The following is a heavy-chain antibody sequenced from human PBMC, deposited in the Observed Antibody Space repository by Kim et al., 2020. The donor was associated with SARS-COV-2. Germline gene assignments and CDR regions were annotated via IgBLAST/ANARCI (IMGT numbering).Heavy chain of an antibody. CDR2: IVVGSGNT. J-gene: IGHJ6*02. Sequence: SVKVSCKASGFTFTSSAVQWVRQARGQRLEWIGWIVVGSGNTNYAQKFQERVTITRDMSTSTAYMELSSLRSEDTAVYYCAAETTVTNKYYYYYYGMDVWGQGTTVTVSS. CDR1: GFTFTSSA. D-gene: IGHD4-17*01. V-gene: IGHV1-58*01. CDR3: AAETTVTNKYYYYYYGMDV.